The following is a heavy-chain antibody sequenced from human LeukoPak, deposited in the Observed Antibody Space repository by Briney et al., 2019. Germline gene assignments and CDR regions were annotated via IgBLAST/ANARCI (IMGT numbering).Heavy chain of an antibody. CDR3: ARLGSGSNY. J-gene: IGHJ4*02. V-gene: IGHV6-1*01. CDR1: GDSVSSNSAA. CDR2: TYHRSKWYT. D-gene: IGHD3-10*01. Sequence: PSQTLSLTCAISGDSVSSNSAAWIWIRQSPSRGLEWLGRTYHRSKWYTEYAVSVKSRITINPDTSKNQFSLQLSSVNPEDTAVYYCARLGSGSNYWGQGTLVTVSS.